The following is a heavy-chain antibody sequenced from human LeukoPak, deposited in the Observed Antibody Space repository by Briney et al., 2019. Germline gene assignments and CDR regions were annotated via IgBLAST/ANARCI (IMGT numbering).Heavy chain of an antibody. CDR2: INPSGGST. V-gene: IGHV1-46*01. J-gene: IGHJ5*02. CDR1: GYTFTSYY. Sequence: ASVKVSCKASGYTFTSYYMHWVRQAPGQGLEWMGIINPSGGSTSYAQKFQGGVTMTRDTSTSTVYMELSSLRSEDTAVYYCARAGGGPAAIIPNWFDPWGQGTLVTVSS. CDR3: ARAGGGPAAIIPNWFDP. D-gene: IGHD2-2*02.